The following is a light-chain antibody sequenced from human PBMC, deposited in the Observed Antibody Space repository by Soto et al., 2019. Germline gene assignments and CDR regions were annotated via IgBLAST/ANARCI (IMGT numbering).Light chain of an antibody. CDR3: QQYDTSPRT. J-gene: IGKJ2*01. CDR2: GAS. V-gene: IGKV3-20*01. Sequence: ETVLTQSPGTLSLSPGERATLSCRASQSINSNYLAWYQHKPGPAPRLLMYGASSRATGIPDRFSGSGSGTDFTLTISRLEPEDFAVYYCQQYDTSPRTFGQGTKLEIK. CDR1: QSINSNY.